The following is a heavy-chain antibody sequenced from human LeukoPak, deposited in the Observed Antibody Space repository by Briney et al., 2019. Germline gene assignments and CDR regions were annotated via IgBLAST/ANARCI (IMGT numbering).Heavy chain of an antibody. CDR2: ISAYNGNT. V-gene: IGHV1-18*01. Sequence: ASVKVSCKASGYTFTSYGISWVRQAPGQGLEWMGWISAYNGNTNYAQKLQGRVTMTTDTSTSTAYMELRSLRSDDTAVYYCAMYSSGWYLLDYWGQGTLVTVSS. CDR3: AMYSSGWYLLDY. D-gene: IGHD6-19*01. J-gene: IGHJ4*02. CDR1: GYTFTSYG.